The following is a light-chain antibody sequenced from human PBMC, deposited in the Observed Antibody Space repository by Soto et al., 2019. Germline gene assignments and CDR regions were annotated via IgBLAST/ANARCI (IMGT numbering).Light chain of an antibody. Sequence: DIVMTQSPLSLPVTPGEPASISCRSSQSLLHSNGYNYLDWYLQKPGQSPQLLIYLGSNRASGVPDRFCGSGSGTNFTLKISRVEAEDVGVYYFMQALQTPPYTFGQGTKLEIK. CDR1: QSLLHSNGYNY. CDR3: MQALQTPPYT. J-gene: IGKJ2*01. V-gene: IGKV2-28*01. CDR2: LGS.